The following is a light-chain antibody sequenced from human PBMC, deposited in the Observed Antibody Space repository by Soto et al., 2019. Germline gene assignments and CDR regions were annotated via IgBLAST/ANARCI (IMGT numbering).Light chain of an antibody. CDR3: QQYNNWPLT. Sequence: MTQSPSSLSASVGDRVTIPCRASQSVTIYLAWYQQKPGQAPRLLIYSASTRATGIPARFSGSGSGTEFTLTISSLQSEDFAVYYCQQYNNWPLTFGGGTKVEIK. J-gene: IGKJ4*01. CDR2: SAS. V-gene: IGKV3-15*01. CDR1: QSVTIY.